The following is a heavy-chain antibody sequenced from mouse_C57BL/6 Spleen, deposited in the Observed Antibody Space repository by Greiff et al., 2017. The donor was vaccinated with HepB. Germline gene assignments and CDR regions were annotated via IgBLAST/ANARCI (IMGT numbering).Heavy chain of an antibody. V-gene: IGHV1-82*01. J-gene: IGHJ1*03. D-gene: IGHD1-1*01. Sequence: QVQLQQSGPELVKPGASVKISCKASGYAFSSSWMNWVKQRPGKGLEWIGRIYPGDGDTNYNGKFKGKATLTADKSSSTAYMQLSSLTSEDSAVYFCARHWNGSSYYFDVWGTGTTVTVSS. CDR1: GYAFSSSW. CDR2: IYPGDGDT. CDR3: ARHWNGSSYYFDV.